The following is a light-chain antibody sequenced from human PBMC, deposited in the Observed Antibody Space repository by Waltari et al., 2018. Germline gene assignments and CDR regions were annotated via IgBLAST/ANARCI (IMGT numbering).Light chain of an antibody. Sequence: QSALTQPASVSWSPGQSITISCTGTSSDVGTYNYVSWYQQHPGKAPKLMIFDVSIRPSGVSNRFSGSKSGNTASLTISGLQAEDEADYYCSSYISSSTLELFGGGTSLTVL. CDR3: SSYISSSTLEL. V-gene: IGLV2-14*03. CDR1: SSDVGTYNY. J-gene: IGLJ2*01. CDR2: DVS.